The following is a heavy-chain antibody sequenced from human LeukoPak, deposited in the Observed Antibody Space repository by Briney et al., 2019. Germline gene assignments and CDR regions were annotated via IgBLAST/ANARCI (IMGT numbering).Heavy chain of an antibody. D-gene: IGHD1-14*01. CDR2: ISYDGNNR. Sequence: GSSLRLSCAASGFTFSRHVMQWVRQAPGKGLEWVAVISYDGNNRFYADSVKGRFTISRDNSRNTLYLQMNSLSDDDAAVYSCARGGIPTGPYYYFYYMDVWGKGTAVTVSS. CDR3: ARGGIPTGPYYYFYYMDV. V-gene: IGHV3-30*01. CDR1: GFTFSRHV. J-gene: IGHJ6*03.